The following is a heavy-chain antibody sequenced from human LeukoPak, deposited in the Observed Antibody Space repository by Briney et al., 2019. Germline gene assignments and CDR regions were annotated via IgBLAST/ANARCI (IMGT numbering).Heavy chain of an antibody. Sequence: PSETLSLTCAVYAGSFSGYYWSWIRQPPGKGLEWIGEINHSGSTNYNPSLKSRVTISVDTSKNQFSLKLSSVTAADTAVYYCARGRYYCSGGSCYDAFDIWGQGTMVTVSS. CDR1: AGSFSGYY. V-gene: IGHV4-34*01. CDR2: INHSGST. CDR3: ARGRYYCSGGSCYDAFDI. D-gene: IGHD2-15*01. J-gene: IGHJ3*02.